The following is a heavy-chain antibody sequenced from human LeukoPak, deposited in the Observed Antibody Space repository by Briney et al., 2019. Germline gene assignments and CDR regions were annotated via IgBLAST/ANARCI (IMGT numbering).Heavy chain of an antibody. CDR1: GYTFNTYG. CDR2: INPNSGGT. J-gene: IGHJ4*02. D-gene: IGHD3-22*01. CDR3: ARDSAVLYYDSPPDY. Sequence: ASVKVSCKASGYTFNTYGITWVRQAPGQGLEWMGWINPNSGGTNYAQKFQGRVTMTRDTSISTAYMELSRLRSDDTAVYYCARDSAVLYYDSPPDYWGQGTLVTVSS. V-gene: IGHV1-2*02.